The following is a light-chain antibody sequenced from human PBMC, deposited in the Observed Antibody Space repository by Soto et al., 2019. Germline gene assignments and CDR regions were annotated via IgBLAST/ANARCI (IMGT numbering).Light chain of an antibody. J-gene: IGLJ1*01. V-gene: IGLV2-14*01. CDR2: EVS. CDR1: SSDVGGYNY. Sequence: QSALTQPASVSGSPGQSITISCTGTSSDVGGYNYVSWYQQHPGKAPKLMIYEVSNRPSGVSNRFSGSKSGNTASLTISGLHAEDEADYYCSSYTSSSTPYVFETGTKVTVL. CDR3: SSYTSSSTPYV.